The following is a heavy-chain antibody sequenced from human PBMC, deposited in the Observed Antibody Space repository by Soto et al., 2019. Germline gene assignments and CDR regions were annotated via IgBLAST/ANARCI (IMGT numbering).Heavy chain of an antibody. Sequence: GGSLRLSCAASGFTFSEYGMHWVRQAPGKGLEWVAVIWYDGSKKYYIESVKGRFSISRDDSKNTLYLEMTSLRAEDTAVYYCARDRGHAWEALAYYFDHRGQGTPVTVSS. CDR1: GFTFSEYG. CDR3: ARDRGHAWEALAYYFDH. J-gene: IGHJ4*02. V-gene: IGHV3-33*01. D-gene: IGHD1-26*01. CDR2: IWYDGSKK.